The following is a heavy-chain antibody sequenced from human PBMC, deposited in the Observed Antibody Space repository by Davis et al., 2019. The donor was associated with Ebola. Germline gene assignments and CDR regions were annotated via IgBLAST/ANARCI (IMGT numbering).Heavy chain of an antibody. CDR1: GGSISSSNW. CDR2: IYHSGST. J-gene: IGHJ5*02. D-gene: IGHD6-19*01. CDR3: AKSTQWLDGYNWFDP. V-gene: IGHV4-4*02. Sequence: MLSETLSLTCAVSGGSISSSNWWSWVRQPPGKGLEWIGEIYHSGSTNYNPSLKSRVTISVDTSKNQFSLKLSSVTAADTAVYYCAKSTQWLDGYNWFDPWGQGTLVTVSS.